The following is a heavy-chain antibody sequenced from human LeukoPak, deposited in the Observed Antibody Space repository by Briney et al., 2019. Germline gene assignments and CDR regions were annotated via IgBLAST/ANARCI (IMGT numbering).Heavy chain of an antibody. J-gene: IGHJ5*02. CDR2: IYYSGST. Sequence: LQSLCLTPTVSGGSLRIGGYYGSSIRQHPGNCLEWIGYIYYSGSTYYNPSLKIRVTISIDTSTIQFSLKLSSVTAADTAVYYCARIPSRGRPFDPWGPGTLVTV. V-gene: IGHV4-31*03. D-gene: IGHD6-6*01. CDR3: ARIPSRGRPFDP. CDR1: GGSLRIGGYY.